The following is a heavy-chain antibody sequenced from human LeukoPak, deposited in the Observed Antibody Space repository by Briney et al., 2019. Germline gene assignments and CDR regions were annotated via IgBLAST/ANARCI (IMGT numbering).Heavy chain of an antibody. V-gene: IGHV3-33*06. D-gene: IGHD6-19*01. Sequence: GGSLRLSCAASGFTFSSYGMHWVRQAPGKGLEWVAVIWYDGSNKYYADSVKGRFTISRDNSKNTLYLQMNSLRAEDTAVYYCAKGLAVAGTRTPFDYWGQGTLVTVSS. CDR2: IWYDGSNK. CDR1: GFTFSSYG. J-gene: IGHJ4*02. CDR3: AKGLAVAGTRTPFDY.